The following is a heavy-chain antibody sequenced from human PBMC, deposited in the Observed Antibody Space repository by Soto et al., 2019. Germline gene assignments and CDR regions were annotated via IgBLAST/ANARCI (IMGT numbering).Heavy chain of an antibody. J-gene: IGHJ4*02. V-gene: IGHV3-11*06. CDR1: GFTFSDYY. CDR3: ARESQRSGPIRQYYDFWSGYRTTSFDY. Sequence: PGGSLRLSCAASGFTFSDYYMSWIRQAPGKGLEWVSYISSSSSYTNYADSVKGRFTISRDNAKNSLYLQMNSLRAEDTAVYYCARESQRSGPIRQYYDFWSGYRTTSFDYWGQGTLVTVSS. D-gene: IGHD3-3*01. CDR2: ISSSSSYT.